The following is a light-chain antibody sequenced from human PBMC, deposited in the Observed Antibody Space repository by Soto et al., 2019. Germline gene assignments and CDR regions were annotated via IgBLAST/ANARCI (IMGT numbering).Light chain of an antibody. CDR2: GAS. CDR1: QSINYN. CDR3: QQYKNWYT. V-gene: IGKV3-15*01. J-gene: IGKJ2*01. Sequence: EIVMTQSTATLSVSPGERVTLSCRASQSINYNLAWYQQKPGQAPRLLIQGASTRATGIPVRFGGSGSGTEFNLTISSLQSEDVAVYYCQQYKNWYTFGQGTKLEIK.